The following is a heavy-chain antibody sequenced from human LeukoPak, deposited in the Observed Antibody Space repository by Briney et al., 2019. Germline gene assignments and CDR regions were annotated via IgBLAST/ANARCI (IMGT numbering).Heavy chain of an antibody. V-gene: IGHV3-9*01. CDR2: ISWSSGII. D-gene: IGHD3-3*01. J-gene: IGHJ3*02. Sequence: HPGRSLRLSCAASGFTFDDHGMHWVRQAPGKGLEWVSGISWSSGIIGYADSVKGRFTISRDNAKNSLYLQMDSLRAEDTALYYCAKDTGRPTDAITMEDNAFDIWGQGTMVTVSS. CDR3: AKDTGRPTDAITMEDNAFDI. CDR1: GFTFDDHG.